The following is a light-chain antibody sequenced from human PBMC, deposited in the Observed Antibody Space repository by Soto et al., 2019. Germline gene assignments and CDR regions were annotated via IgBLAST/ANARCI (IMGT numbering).Light chain of an antibody. CDR2: AAS. CDR1: QSISSY. CDR3: QQYNSYDTWT. J-gene: IGKJ1*01. Sequence: IRMTHSPSSLSASVGDIVTITCRASQSISSYLNWYQQKPGKAPKLLIYAASSLESGVPSRFSGSGSGTEFTLTISSLQPDDFATYYCQQYNSYDTWTFGQGTKVDIK. V-gene: IGKV1-5*01.